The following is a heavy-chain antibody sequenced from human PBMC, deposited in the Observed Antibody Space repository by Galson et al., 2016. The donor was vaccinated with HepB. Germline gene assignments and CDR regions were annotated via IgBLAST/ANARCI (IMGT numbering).Heavy chain of an antibody. CDR2: ISNSGYYT. CDR3: ARAVIRGVIKSSLNDAFDI. CDR1: GFTFNDYY. D-gene: IGHD3-10*01. J-gene: IGHJ3*02. V-gene: IGHV3-11*06. Sequence: SLRLSCAASGFTFNDYYMNWIRQAPGKGLEWVSYISNSGYYTNYADSVKGRFAISRDNAKNSLYLQMDSLRAEDTAVYYCARAVIRGVIKSSLNDAFDIWGQGTLVTVSS.